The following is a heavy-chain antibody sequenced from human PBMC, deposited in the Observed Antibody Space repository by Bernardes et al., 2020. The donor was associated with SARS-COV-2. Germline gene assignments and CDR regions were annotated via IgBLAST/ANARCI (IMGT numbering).Heavy chain of an antibody. D-gene: IGHD3-22*01. Sequence: SETLYVTCAVYGGSFSGYYWSWIRQPPGRGLEWIGEINHSGSTKYNPSLKSRGTISVDTSKNQFSLRLSSVTAADTAVYYCARLIQDERSGYAFDYWGQGTLVTVSS. V-gene: IGHV4-34*01. CDR2: INHSGST. CDR3: ARLIQDERSGYAFDY. J-gene: IGHJ4*02. CDR1: GGSFSGYY.